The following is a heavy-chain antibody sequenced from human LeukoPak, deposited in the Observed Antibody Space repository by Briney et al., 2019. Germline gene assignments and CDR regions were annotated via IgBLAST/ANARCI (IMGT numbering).Heavy chain of an antibody. CDR2: ISSILGIA. CDR3: ASLDSGSWYSGNWFDP. D-gene: IGHD6-13*01. J-gene: IGHJ5*02. CDR1: VVTFSSYA. Sequence: SVKLSCKASVVTFSSYAISWGRRAPGPGLEWRGRISSILGIANIARTFQSRVTTTADTSSSETYMEQSCLRSEDTAVYYTASLDSGSWYSGNWFDPWGQGTLVTVSS. V-gene: IGHV1-69*04.